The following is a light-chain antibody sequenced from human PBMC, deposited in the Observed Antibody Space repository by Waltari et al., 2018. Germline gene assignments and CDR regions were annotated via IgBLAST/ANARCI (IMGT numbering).Light chain of an antibody. CDR3: CSYAGSYTVV. V-gene: IGLV2-11*01. J-gene: IGLJ3*02. CDR1: SSDVGRYNY. Sequence: QSALTPPRSLSGSPGQSVTISCTGTSSDVGRYNYVSWFQQHPGKAPKLMISDVTERPSGVPDRFSGSKSGNTASLTISGLQAEDEADYYCCSYAGSYTVVFGGGTKLTVL. CDR2: DVT.